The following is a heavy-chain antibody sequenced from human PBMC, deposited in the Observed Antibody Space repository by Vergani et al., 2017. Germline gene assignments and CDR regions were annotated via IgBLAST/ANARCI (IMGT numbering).Heavy chain of an antibody. CDR3: AKVNRGYGVYYYYYYGMDV. J-gene: IGHJ6*02. V-gene: IGHV3-30*02. Sequence: QVQLVESGGGVVQPGRSLRLSCAASGFTFSSYGMHWVRQAPGKGLEWVAVIRYDGSNKYYADSVKGRFTISRDNSKNTLYLQMNSLRAEDTAVYYCAKVNRGYGVYYYYYYGMDVWGQGSTVTVSS. CDR2: IRYDGSNK. D-gene: IGHD2-8*01. CDR1: GFTFSSYG.